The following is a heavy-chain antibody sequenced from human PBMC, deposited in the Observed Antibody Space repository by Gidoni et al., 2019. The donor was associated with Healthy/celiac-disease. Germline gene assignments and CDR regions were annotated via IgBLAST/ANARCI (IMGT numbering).Heavy chain of an antibody. J-gene: IGHJ4*02. CDR3: TREYDFWSGPGDF. Sequence: EVQLVESGGGLVKPGGSLRLSCATSGFTFSNAWMNWVRQAPGKGLEGVGRIKSNTNGGTTDYAAPVKGRFTISRDDSKNTLYLQMNSLKTEDTAVYFCTREYDFWSGPGDFWGQGTLVTVSS. CDR1: GFTFSNAW. V-gene: IGHV3-15*07. D-gene: IGHD3-3*01. CDR2: IKSNTNGGTT.